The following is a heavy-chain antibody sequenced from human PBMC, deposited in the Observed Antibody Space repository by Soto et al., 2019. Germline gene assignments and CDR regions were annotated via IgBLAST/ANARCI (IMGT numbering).Heavy chain of an antibody. CDR2: ISDDGNTK. J-gene: IGHJ5*02. CDR3: TRADVTVTLSVFDP. CDR1: GFIFSSFP. V-gene: IGHV3-30-3*01. D-gene: IGHD4-17*01. Sequence: QVQLVESGGGVVQPGRSLRLSCAASGFIFSSFPMHWVRQAPGKGLEWVAVISDDGNTKYYADSVKGRFTISRDNSKNTLYLQMNSLSAEDTAVYYCTRADVTVTLSVFDPWGQGTLVTVSS.